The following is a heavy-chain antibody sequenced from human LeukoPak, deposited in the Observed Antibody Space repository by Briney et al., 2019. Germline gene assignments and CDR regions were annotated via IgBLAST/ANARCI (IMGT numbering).Heavy chain of an antibody. CDR3: ARDNPGYGDYHYYYYYMDV. D-gene: IGHD4-17*01. CDR1: GGSISSGSYY. V-gene: IGHV4-61*02. J-gene: IGHJ6*03. CDR2: IYTSGST. Sequence: PSETLSLTCTVSGGSISSGSYYWSRIRQPAGKGLEWIGRIYTSGSTNYNPSLKSRVTISVDTSKNQFSLKLSSVTAADTAVYYCARDNPGYGDYHYYYYYMDVWGKGTTVTVSS.